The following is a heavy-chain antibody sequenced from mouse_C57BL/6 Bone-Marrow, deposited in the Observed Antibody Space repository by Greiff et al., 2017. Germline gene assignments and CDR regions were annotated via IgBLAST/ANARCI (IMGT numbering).Heavy chain of an antibody. D-gene: IGHD5-1*01. CDR1: GFTFSDYY. J-gene: IGHJ4*01. CDR2: ISNGGGST. Sequence: EVKVVESGGGLVQPGGSLKLSCAASGFTFSDYYMYWVRQTPEKRLEWVAYISNGGGSTYYPDTVKGRFTISRDNAKNTLYLQMSRLKSEDTAMYYCARHEYSGAMDYWGQGTSVTVSS. V-gene: IGHV5-12*01. CDR3: ARHEYSGAMDY.